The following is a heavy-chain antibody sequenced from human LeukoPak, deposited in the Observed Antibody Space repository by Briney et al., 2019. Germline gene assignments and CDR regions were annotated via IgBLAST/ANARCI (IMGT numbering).Heavy chain of an antibody. V-gene: IGHV1-2*02. CDR3: ARDEVGATNWFDP. Sequence: GASVKVSCKASGYTFIGYYIHWVRQAPGQGLEWMGWVNPNSGGTNYAQKFQGRVTMTRDMSISTAYMELSRLRSDDTAVYYCARDEVGATNWFDPWGQGTLVTVSS. CDR1: GYTFIGYY. D-gene: IGHD1-26*01. J-gene: IGHJ5*02. CDR2: VNPNSGGT.